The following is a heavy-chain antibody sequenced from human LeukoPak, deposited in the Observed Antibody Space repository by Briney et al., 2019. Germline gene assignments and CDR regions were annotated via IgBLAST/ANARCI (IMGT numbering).Heavy chain of an antibody. V-gene: IGHV3-74*01. J-gene: IGHJ4*02. D-gene: IGHD2-2*01. CDR2: INNDGSST. CDR1: GFTFSSYR. CDR3: ARGTLGYCSTTSCYAFAY. Sequence: PGGSLRLSCAASGFTFSSYRMHWVRQAPGKGLVWVSRINNDGSSTSYAGSVKGRFTISRDNAKNTLYLQMNSLRGEDTAVYYCARGTLGYCSTTSCYAFAYWGQGTLVTVSS.